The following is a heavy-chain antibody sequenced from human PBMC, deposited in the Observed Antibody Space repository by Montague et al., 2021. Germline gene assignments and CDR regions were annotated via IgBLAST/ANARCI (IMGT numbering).Heavy chain of an antibody. D-gene: IGHD7-27*01. V-gene: IGHV4-59*08. J-gene: IGHJ4*02. Sequence: SETLSLTCTVTGGSISEFYWSWIRQSPEKGLEWIGYIYDSGTTNYNPSLKSRVTISADTSTNQFSLNLRSVTAADTAVNFCARRLGIRAPFDYWGQGTLVTVSS. CDR2: IYDSGTT. CDR3: ARRLGIRAPFDY. CDR1: GGSISEFY.